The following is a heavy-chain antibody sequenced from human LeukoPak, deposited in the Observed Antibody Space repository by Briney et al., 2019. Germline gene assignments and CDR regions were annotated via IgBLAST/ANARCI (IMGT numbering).Heavy chain of an antibody. CDR3: ARDTAMVTYWFDP. J-gene: IGHJ5*02. CDR2: INPNSGGT. V-gene: IGHV1-2*02. CDR1: GYTFTAYC. Sequence: ASVKVSCKASGYTFTAYCMHWVRQAPGQGLEWMGWINPNSGGTNYAQKFQGRVTMTRDTSISTAYMELSRLRSDDTAVYYCARDTAMVTYWFDPWGQGTLVTVSS. D-gene: IGHD5-18*01.